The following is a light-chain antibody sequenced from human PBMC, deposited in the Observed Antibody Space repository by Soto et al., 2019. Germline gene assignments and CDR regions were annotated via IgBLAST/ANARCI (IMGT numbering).Light chain of an antibody. J-gene: IGLJ1*01. CDR3: RSYITTEIRV. CDR2: EVS. V-gene: IGLV2-14*01. CDR1: SSYFCVPCDF. Sequence: QSALTQPASVSGSPGQSITISCTGSSSYFCVPCDFVSWYQHHPGKAPTLIIYEVSERPSGVSDRFSGSKSGNTASLTISGLQAEDEDNYSCRSYITTEIRVFGNAIKVT.